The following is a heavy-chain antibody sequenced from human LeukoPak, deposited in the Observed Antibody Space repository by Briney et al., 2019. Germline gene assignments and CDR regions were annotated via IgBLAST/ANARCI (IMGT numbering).Heavy chain of an antibody. CDR2: INQDGSEE. V-gene: IGHV3-7*01. D-gene: IGHD5-12*01. CDR3: VRDGGVSGYDLLDY. CDR1: GFTFSSYW. J-gene: IGHJ4*02. Sequence: GGSLRLSCAASGFTFSSYWMNWVRQAPGKGLEWVAHINQDGSEEHYMDSAKARFTISRDNAKNSLSLQMNSLRAEDTAVYYCVRDGGVSGYDLLDYWGQGTLVTVSS.